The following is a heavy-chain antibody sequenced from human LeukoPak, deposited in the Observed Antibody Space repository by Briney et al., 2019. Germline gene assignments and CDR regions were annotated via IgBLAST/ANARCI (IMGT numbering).Heavy chain of an antibody. CDR3: ARARYSYGSYYFDY. J-gene: IGHJ4*02. CDR2: ISSSSSYI. Sequence: GGSLRLSCAASGFTFSSYSMNWVRQAPGKGLEWVSSISSSSSYIYYADSVKGRFTISRDNAKNSLYLQMNSLRAEDTAVYYCARARYSYGSYYFDYRGQGTLVTVSS. CDR1: GFTFSSYS. D-gene: IGHD5-18*01. V-gene: IGHV3-21*01.